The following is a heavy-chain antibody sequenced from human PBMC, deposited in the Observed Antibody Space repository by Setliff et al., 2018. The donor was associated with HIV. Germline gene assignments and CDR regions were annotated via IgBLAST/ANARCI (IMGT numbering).Heavy chain of an antibody. CDR1: GGSISSGGYY. V-gene: IGHV4-31*03. Sequence: SETLSLTCTVSGGSISSGGYYWSWSRQHPGKGLEWIGYIYYSGSTYYNPSLKSRVTISVDTSKNQFSLKLSSVTAADTAVYYCARVPSYYYDSSGYPLGAFDIWGHGTMVTVS. J-gene: IGHJ3*02. CDR3: ARVPSYYYDSSGYPLGAFDI. CDR2: IYYSGST. D-gene: IGHD3-22*01.